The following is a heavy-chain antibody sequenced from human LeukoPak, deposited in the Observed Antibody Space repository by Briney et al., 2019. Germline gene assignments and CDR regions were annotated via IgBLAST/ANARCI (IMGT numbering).Heavy chain of an antibody. V-gene: IGHV3-11*06. CDR1: GFTFSDYY. D-gene: IGHD5-18*01. CDR2: ISSSSSYT. CDR3: ARAPRAVDTATYYFDY. Sequence: GGSLRLSCAASGFTFSDYYMSWIRQAPGKGLEWVSYISSSSSYTNYADSVKGRFTISRDNAKNSLYLQMNSLRAEDTAVYYCARAPRAVDTATYYFDYWGQGTLVTVSS. J-gene: IGHJ4*02.